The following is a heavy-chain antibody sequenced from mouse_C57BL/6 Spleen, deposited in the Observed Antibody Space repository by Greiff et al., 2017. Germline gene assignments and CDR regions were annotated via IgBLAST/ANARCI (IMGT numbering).Heavy chain of an antibody. CDR1: GYAFSSSW. J-gene: IGHJ1*03. V-gene: IGHV1-82*01. CDR2: IYPGDGDT. Sequence: QVQLQQSGPELVKPGASVKISCKASGYAFSSSWMNWVKQRPGKGLEWIGRIYPGDGDTNYNGKFKGKATLTADKSSSTAYMQLSSLTSEDSAVDFCARGNRGYFDVWGTGNAVTVSS. CDR3: ARGNRGYFDV.